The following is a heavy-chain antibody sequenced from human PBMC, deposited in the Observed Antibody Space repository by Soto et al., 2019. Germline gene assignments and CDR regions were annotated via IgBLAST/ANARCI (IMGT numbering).Heavy chain of an antibody. D-gene: IGHD3-22*01. CDR2: ITGSGRST. Sequence: EVQLLESGGGLVQPGGSLRLSCAASGFTFSSYAMSWVRQAPGKGLEWVSSITGSGRSTYYADSVKGRFTISRDNSKNTLYLQMSSLRADDTAVYYCAKDRANYSETGDYSIIWFDPWGQGTLVTVSS. CDR1: GFTFSSYA. J-gene: IGHJ5*02. V-gene: IGHV3-23*01. CDR3: AKDRANYSETGDYSIIWFDP.